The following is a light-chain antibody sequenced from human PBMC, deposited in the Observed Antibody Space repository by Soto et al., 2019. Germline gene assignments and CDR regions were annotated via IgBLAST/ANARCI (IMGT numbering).Light chain of an antibody. Sequence: DIQMTQSPSTLSASVGDRVTITCRASQSISSWLAWYQQKPGKAPKLLIYDASSLESGVPSRFSGSGSATEFTLTISSLQPDDFATYYCQQYNNYWTFGLGTKVDIK. CDR1: QSISSW. CDR2: DAS. J-gene: IGKJ1*01. V-gene: IGKV1-5*01. CDR3: QQYNNYWT.